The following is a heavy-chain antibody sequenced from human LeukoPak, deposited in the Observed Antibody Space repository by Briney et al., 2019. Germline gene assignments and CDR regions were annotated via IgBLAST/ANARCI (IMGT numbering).Heavy chain of an antibody. CDR3: AKSIGQQLITKGLDY. CDR1: GFTFDDYA. D-gene: IGHD6-13*01. J-gene: IGHJ4*02. V-gene: IGHV3-9*01. Sequence: GRSLRLSCAASGFTFDDYAMHWVRQAPGKGLEWVSGISWNSGSIGYADSVKGRFTISRDNAKNSLYLQMNSLRAEDTALYYCAKSIGQQLITKGLDYWGQGTLVTVSS. CDR2: ISWNSGSI.